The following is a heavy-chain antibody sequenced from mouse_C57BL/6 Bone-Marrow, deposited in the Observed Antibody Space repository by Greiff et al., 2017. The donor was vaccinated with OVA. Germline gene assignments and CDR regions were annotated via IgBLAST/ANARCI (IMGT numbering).Heavy chain of an antibody. V-gene: IGHV1-42*01. CDR2: INPSTGGT. CDR3: AREFYYYGSSSYAMDY. D-gene: IGHD1-1*01. Sequence: EVQLQQSGPELVKPGASVKISCKASGYSFTGYYMNWVKQSPEKSLEWIGEINPSTGGTTYNQKFKAKATLTVDKSSSTAYMQLKSLTSEDSAVYYCAREFYYYGSSSYAMDYWGQGTSVTVSS. J-gene: IGHJ4*01. CDR1: GYSFTGYY.